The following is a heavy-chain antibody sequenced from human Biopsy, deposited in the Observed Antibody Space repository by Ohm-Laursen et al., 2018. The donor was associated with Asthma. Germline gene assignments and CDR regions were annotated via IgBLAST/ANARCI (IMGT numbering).Heavy chain of an antibody. J-gene: IGHJ4*02. Sequence: SVKVSCNSLGGTFNTYVIGWVRQAPGQGLEWMGGINSVFGTTTYPQKFQDRVTITAGDSTSTVYMELSSLRSEDTAVYYCARKAGSCISRTCYSLDFWGQGTLVTVSS. V-gene: IGHV1-69*13. D-gene: IGHD2-2*01. CDR3: ARKAGSCISRTCYSLDF. CDR1: GGTFNTYV. CDR2: INSVFGTT.